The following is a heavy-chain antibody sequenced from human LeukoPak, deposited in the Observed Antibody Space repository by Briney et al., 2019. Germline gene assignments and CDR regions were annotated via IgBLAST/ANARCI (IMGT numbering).Heavy chain of an antibody. CDR2: ISSSSSYK. J-gene: IGHJ4*02. V-gene: IGHV3-21*01. CDR1: GFTFSSYS. Sequence: KPGGSLRLSCAASGFTFSSYSMNWVRQAPGKGLEWDSSISSSSSYKHYADSVKGRFTISRDTAKNSLYLQMNSLRAEDTAVYYCARDLTLDYWGQGTLVTVSS. CDR3: ARDLTLDY.